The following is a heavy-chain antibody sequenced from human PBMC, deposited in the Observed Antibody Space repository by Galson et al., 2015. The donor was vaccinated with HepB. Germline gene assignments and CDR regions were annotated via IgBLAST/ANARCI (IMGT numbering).Heavy chain of an antibody. J-gene: IGHJ4*02. CDR3: AKVDSGSYSIFDY. V-gene: IGHV3-23*01. D-gene: IGHD3-10*01. CDR2: ISGSSGST. Sequence: SLRLSCAASGFTFSSYAMSWVRQAPGKGLEWVSAISGSSGSTYYADSVKGRFTISRDNSKNTLYLQMNSLRAEDTAIYYCAKVDSGSYSIFDYWGQGTLVAVSS. CDR1: GFTFSSYA.